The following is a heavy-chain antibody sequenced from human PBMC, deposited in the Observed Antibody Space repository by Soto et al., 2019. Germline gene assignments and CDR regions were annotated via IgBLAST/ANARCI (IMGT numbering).Heavy chain of an antibody. J-gene: IGHJ4*02. Sequence: GGYLRLSCAASGFTFTRYSMNWVRQAPGKGLEWVSSISSTTNYIYYGDSMKGRFTISRDNAKNSLYLEMNSLRAEDTAVYYCAIESEDLNSNFDYWGQGTLVTVSS. CDR1: GFTFTRYS. CDR3: AIESEDLNSNFDY. D-gene: IGHD1-1*01. V-gene: IGHV3-21*06. CDR2: ISSTTNYI.